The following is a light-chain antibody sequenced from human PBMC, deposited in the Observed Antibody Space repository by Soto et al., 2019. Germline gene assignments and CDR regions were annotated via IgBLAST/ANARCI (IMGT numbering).Light chain of an antibody. CDR1: QSVSSR. CDR2: GAS. V-gene: IGKV3-20*01. CDR3: QHYAHNSPIT. J-gene: IGKJ5*01. Sequence: EIVLTQSPGTLSFSPGERATLSCRASQSVSSRLAWYQQRPGQAPRLLISGASSRATGIPDRFSGSGSGTDFTLTISRLEPEDFALYYCQHYAHNSPITFGQGTRLEIK.